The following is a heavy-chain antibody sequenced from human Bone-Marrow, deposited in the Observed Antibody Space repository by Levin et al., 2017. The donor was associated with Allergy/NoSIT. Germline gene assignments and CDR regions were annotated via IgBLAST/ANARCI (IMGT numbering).Heavy chain of an antibody. CDR2: ISYDGTHK. J-gene: IGHJ4*02. Sequence: PGESLKISCAASGFIFNAYGMHWVRQTPGKGLEWLAIISYDGTHKYYADSVKGRFTVSRDTSTNTLYLEMNSLRPEDTGVYYCAKIMYYYDSSGTSPLDHWGQGTLVTVSS. D-gene: IGHD3-22*01. CDR1: GFIFNAYG. CDR3: AKIMYYYDSSGTSPLDH. V-gene: IGHV3-30*18.